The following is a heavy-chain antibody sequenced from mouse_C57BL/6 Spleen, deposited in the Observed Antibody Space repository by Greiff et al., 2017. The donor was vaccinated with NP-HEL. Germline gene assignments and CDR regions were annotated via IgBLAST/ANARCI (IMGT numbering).Heavy chain of an antibody. CDR3: ARSSTTVVYWYFDV. J-gene: IGHJ1*03. CDR2: INPNYGTT. D-gene: IGHD1-1*01. V-gene: IGHV1-39*01. CDR1: GYSFTDYN. Sequence: EVQLQESGPELVKPGASVKISCKASGYSFTDYNMNWVKQSNGKSLEWIGVINPNYGTTSYNQKFKGKATLTVDQSSSTAYMQLNSLTSEDSAVYYCARSSTTVVYWYFDVWGTGTTVTVSS.